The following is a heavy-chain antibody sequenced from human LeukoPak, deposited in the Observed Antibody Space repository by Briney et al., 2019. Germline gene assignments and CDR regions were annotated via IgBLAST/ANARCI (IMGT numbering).Heavy chain of an antibody. J-gene: IGHJ5*02. CDR3: ARGPPSTVTLNNWFDP. V-gene: IGHV4-34*01. D-gene: IGHD4-17*01. CDR2: INHSGST. Sequence: SETLSPTCTVSGGSISGYYWSWIRQPPGKGLEWIGEINHSGSTNYNPSLKSRVTISVDTSKNQFSLKLSSVTAADTAVYYCARGPPSTVTLNNWFDPWGQGTLVTVSS. CDR1: GGSISGYY.